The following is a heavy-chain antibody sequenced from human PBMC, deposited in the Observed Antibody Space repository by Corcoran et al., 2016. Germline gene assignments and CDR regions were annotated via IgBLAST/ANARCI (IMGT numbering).Heavy chain of an antibody. J-gene: IGHJ4*02. V-gene: IGHV1-2*04. Sequence: QVQLVQSGDEVKKPGASVKVSCKASGYTFTGYYMHWVRQAPGQGLEWMGWINPNSGGTNYAQKFQGWVTMTRDTSISTAYMEMSRLRSDDTAVYYCARGTDLTYYDFWSGYYTFDYWGQGNLVTVSS. CDR3: ARGTDLTYYDFWSGYYTFDY. CDR2: INPNSGGT. D-gene: IGHD3-3*01. CDR1: GYTFTGYY.